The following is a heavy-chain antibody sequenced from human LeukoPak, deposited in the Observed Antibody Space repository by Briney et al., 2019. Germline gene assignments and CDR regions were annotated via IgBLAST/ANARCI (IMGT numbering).Heavy chain of an antibody. V-gene: IGHV4-59*01. CDR2: IYYSGST. CDR1: GGSISSYY. J-gene: IGHJ6*03. Sequence: PSETLSLTCTVSGGSISSYYWSWIRQPPGKGLEWIGYIYYSGSTNYNPSLKSRVTISVDTSKNQFSLELSSVTAAGTAVYYCARDRFRAAAGRNYYYMDVWGKGTTVTVSS. D-gene: IGHD6-13*01. CDR3: ARDRFRAAAGRNYYYMDV.